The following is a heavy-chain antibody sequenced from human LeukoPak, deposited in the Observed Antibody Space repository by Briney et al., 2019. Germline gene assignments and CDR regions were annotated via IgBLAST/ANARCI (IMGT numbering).Heavy chain of an antibody. CDR3: ARFARPGKNSRGFDY. Sequence: GESLKISCKGSGYSFTSYWIGGVRQMPGKGLEWMGIIYPGDSDTRYSPSFQGQVTISVDKSINTAYLQWSSLEASDTAMYYCARFARPGKNSRGFDYWGQGTLVTVSS. V-gene: IGHV5-51*01. J-gene: IGHJ4*02. CDR2: IYPGDSDT. CDR1: GYSFTSYW. D-gene: IGHD4-23*01.